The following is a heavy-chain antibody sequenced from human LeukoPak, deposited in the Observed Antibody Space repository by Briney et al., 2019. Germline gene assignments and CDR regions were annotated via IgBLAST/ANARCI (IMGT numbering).Heavy chain of an antibody. Sequence: GGSLRLSCAASGFTFSSYWMSWVRQAPGKGLEWVANIKQDGSEKYYVDSVKGRFTISRDNAKNSLYLQMNSLRAEDTAVYCCARVTDYYDSSGYRLDAFDIWGQGTMVTVSS. V-gene: IGHV3-7*01. CDR2: IKQDGSEK. CDR3: ARVTDYYDSSGYRLDAFDI. CDR1: GFTFSSYW. J-gene: IGHJ3*02. D-gene: IGHD3-22*01.